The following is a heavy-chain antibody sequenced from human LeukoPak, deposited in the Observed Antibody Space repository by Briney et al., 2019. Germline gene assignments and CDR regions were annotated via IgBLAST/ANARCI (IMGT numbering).Heavy chain of an antibody. Sequence: SETLSLTCTISGGSISTFYWSWLRQPPGKGLEWIAYIFHTGNSNYSPSLKGRVTISVDTSKNQFSLKVNSVTAADTAMYHCARHPFSDGFDIWGQGTMVTVSS. V-gene: IGHV4-59*08. CDR1: GGSISTFY. J-gene: IGHJ3*02. CDR2: IFHTGNS. CDR3: ARHPFSDGFDI.